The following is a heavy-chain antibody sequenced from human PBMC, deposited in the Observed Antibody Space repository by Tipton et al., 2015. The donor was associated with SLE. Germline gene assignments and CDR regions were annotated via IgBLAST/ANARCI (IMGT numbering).Heavy chain of an antibody. CDR2: ICNSVNI. J-gene: IGHJ5*02. D-gene: IGHD1-26*01. Sequence: TLSLTCTVSGASISSHCWCWIRQPPGKGLEWIGYICNSVNINYIPSLKSRVTISADTSKNQISLKLNSVTATDAAVYYCARASFIVGSTTFWFDPWGQGALVIVSS. V-gene: IGHV4-59*08. CDR1: GASISSHC. CDR3: ARASFIVGSTTFWFDP.